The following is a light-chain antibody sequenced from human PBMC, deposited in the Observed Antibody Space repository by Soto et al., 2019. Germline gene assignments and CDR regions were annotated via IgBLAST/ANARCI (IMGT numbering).Light chain of an antibody. CDR1: SSDIGGYNY. CDR3: SSYTSSSTRGV. Sequence: QSALTQPASVSGSPGQSITISCTGTSSDIGGYNYVSWYQQHPGKAPKLMIYDVSNRPSGVSNRFSGSKSGNTASLTISGLRAEDEADYYCSSYTSSSTRGVFGGGTKVTVL. CDR2: DVS. J-gene: IGLJ2*01. V-gene: IGLV2-14*01.